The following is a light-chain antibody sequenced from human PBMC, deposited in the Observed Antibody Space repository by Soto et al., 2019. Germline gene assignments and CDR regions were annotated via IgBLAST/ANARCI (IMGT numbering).Light chain of an antibody. CDR3: QQTYSPPET. V-gene: IGKV1-39*01. J-gene: IGKJ3*01. CDR1: QSISDY. Sequence: DIQMTQSPPSLSASVGDRVTITCRASQSISDYVSWYQHKLGEGPKLLIYSASSLQRGVPPRFSGSGFGTDFTLTISYLQPEDFATYYCQQTYSPPETFGPGTKVDVK. CDR2: SAS.